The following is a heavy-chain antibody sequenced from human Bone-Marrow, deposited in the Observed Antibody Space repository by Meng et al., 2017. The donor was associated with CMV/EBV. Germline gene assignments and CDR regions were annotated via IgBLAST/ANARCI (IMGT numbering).Heavy chain of an antibody. CDR3: ARMPVYCSSTSCFSPYAFDI. Sequence: SGPTLVKPTQTLTLTCTFSGFSLSTSGMRASWIRQPPVKALEWLARIDWDDDKFYSTSLKTRLTISKDTSKNQVVLTMTNMDPVDTATYYCARMPVYCSSTSCFSPYAFDIWGEGTMVTVSS. D-gene: IGHD2-2*01. J-gene: IGHJ3*02. V-gene: IGHV2-70*04. CDR2: IDWDDDK. CDR1: GFSLSTSGMR.